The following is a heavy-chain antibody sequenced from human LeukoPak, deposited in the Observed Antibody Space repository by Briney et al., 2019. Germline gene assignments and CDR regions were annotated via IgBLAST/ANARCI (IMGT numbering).Heavy chain of an antibody. CDR3: ARRGDGYNYNFDY. V-gene: IGHV4-4*07. D-gene: IGHD5-24*01. J-gene: IGHJ4*02. CDR1: GGPISGYY. Sequence: SETLSLTCTVSGGPISGYYWSCIRQPAGKGLEWIGRIYASGSTNYNPSLSSRVNMSVDTSKNQFSLKLSSVTAADTAVYYCARRGDGYNYNFDYWGQGTLVTVSS. CDR2: IYASGST.